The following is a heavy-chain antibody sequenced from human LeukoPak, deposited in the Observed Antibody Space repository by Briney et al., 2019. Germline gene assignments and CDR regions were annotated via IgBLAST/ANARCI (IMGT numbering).Heavy chain of an antibody. CDR3: ARDRITMIPRGWFDG. CDR2: INHSGST. J-gene: IGHJ5*02. CDR1: GGSFSGYY. V-gene: IGHV4-34*01. Sequence: SETLSLTRAVYGGSFSGYYWSWIRQPPGKGLEWIGEINHSGSTNYNPSLKSRVTISVDTSKNQFSLKLSSVTAADTAVYYCARDRITMIPRGWFDGRGQGTSVTVSS. D-gene: IGHD3-22*01.